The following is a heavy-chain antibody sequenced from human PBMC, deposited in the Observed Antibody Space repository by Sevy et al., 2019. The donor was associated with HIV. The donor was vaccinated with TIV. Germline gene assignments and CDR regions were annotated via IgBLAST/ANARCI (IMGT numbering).Heavy chain of an antibody. CDR3: TRNEDI. Sequence: ASVKVSCKASGDPLNVYKIRWVRQAPGQSLEWMGWINTGTGDTRFSQNFQGRVTLTRDTSANTAYMELSSLRSEDTAIYYCTRNEDIWGQGTMVTVSS. CDR2: INTGTGDT. CDR1: GDPLNVYK. V-gene: IGHV1-3*04. J-gene: IGHJ3*02.